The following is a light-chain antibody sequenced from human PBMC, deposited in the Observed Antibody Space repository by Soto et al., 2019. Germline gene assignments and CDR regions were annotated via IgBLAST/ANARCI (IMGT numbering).Light chain of an antibody. CDR1: GSDIGAYNS. Sequence: QSALTQPASVSGSPGQSITISCTGTGSDIGAYNSVSWYQQHPGKAPKLIVFQVSFRPSAVSDRFSGSKSGNTASLTISGLQVEDEAEYFCGSFTTSRIWVFGGGTKLTVL. J-gene: IGLJ3*02. V-gene: IGLV2-14*01. CDR2: QVS. CDR3: GSFTTSRIWV.